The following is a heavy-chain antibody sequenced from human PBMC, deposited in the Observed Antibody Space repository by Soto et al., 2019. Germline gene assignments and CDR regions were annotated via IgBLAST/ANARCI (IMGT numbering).Heavy chain of an antibody. CDR3: AREVDYYYYGMDV. D-gene: IGHD1-26*01. CDR1: GFTFSSYW. J-gene: IGHJ6*02. CDR2: IKQDGSEK. Sequence: GGSLRLSCAASGFTFSSYWMSWVRQAPGKGLEWVANIKQDGSEKYYVDSVKGRFTISRDNAKYSLYLQMNSLRAEDTAVYYCAREVDYYYYGMDVWGQGTTVTVSS. V-gene: IGHV3-7*03.